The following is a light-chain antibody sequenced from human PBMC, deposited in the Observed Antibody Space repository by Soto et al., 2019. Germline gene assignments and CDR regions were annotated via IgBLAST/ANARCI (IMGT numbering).Light chain of an antibody. Sequence: EIALTQSPGTLSLSPGERATLSCRASQSVSNYLVWYQQKPGQAPRLLIYGASSRAPGIPDRFSGSGSGTDFTLTVSRLEPEDFAVFYCQLYGSSPPTFGQGTKLEI. CDR1: QSVSNY. J-gene: IGKJ2*01. CDR2: GAS. CDR3: QLYGSSPPT. V-gene: IGKV3-20*01.